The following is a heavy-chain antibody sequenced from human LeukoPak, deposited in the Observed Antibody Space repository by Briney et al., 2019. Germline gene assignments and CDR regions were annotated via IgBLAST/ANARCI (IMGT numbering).Heavy chain of an antibody. CDR1: GSSVSSGSYY. CDR3: ARGGEDIVVVVAANLAFDY. J-gene: IGHJ4*02. CDR2: IYYSGST. V-gene: IGHV4-61*01. D-gene: IGHD2-15*01. Sequence: SETLSLTRTVSGSSVSSGSYYWSWIRQPPGKGLEWIGYIYYSGSTNYNPSLKSRVTISVDTSKNQFSLKLSSVTAADTAVYYCARGGEDIVVVVAANLAFDYWGQGTLVTVSS.